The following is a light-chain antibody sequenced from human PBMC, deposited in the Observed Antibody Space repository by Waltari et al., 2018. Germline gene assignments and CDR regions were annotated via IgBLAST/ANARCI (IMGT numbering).Light chain of an antibody. Sequence: DIQMTQSPSSLSASVGDTVTITCRASQSISSWLAWYQQKPGKAPKLLIYKASSLQSGVPSRFSGSGSGTDFTLIISSLQPEDFATYYCLQYSSSPFTFGPGTKLDIK. CDR2: KAS. V-gene: IGKV1-12*01. J-gene: IGKJ3*01. CDR1: QSISSW. CDR3: LQYSSSPFT.